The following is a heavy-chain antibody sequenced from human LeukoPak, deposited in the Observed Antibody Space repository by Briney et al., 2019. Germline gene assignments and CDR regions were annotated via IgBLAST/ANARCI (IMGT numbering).Heavy chain of an antibody. CDR2: IYFGDSET. D-gene: IGHD3-3*01. CDR3: ARHRSPLESFHH. CDR1: GYSFTNYW. J-gene: IGHJ1*01. V-gene: IGHV5-51*01. Sequence: RGESLKISCKGSGYSFTNYWIGWVRQMPGKGLEWMGIIYFGDSETRYNPSFQGQVTISADKSITTAYLQWSSLKASDTAMYYCARHRSPLESFHHWGQGTLVTVSS.